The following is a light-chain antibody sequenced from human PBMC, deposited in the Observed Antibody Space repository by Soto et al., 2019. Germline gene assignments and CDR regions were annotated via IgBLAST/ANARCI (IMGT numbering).Light chain of an antibody. CDR1: QSVSRW. CDR3: QQYYSSWT. Sequence: DIQMTQSPSILSASVGDSVTITCRASQSVSRWLAWYQQKPGKAPKLLIYDASSLNSGVPSRFSGSQSGTEFTLTISGLQPDDFATYYCQQYYSSWTFGQGTKVDIK. V-gene: IGKV1-5*01. CDR2: DAS. J-gene: IGKJ1*01.